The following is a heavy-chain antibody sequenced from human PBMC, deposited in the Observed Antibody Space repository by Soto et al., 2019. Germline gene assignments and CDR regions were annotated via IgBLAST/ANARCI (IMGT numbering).Heavy chain of an antibody. Sequence: EVQLVESGGALVQPGGSLRLSCVGSGFTFSSYWMHWVRQVPGKGPVWVSRINAAGSASSYVDFVTGRFTVYRDNAKNTLYLEMNSLSAEDTAVYHCATGGYSYGWGYWGQGTLVTVSS. CDR3: ATGGYSYGWGY. D-gene: IGHD5-18*01. CDR2: INAAGSAS. CDR1: GFTFSSYW. V-gene: IGHV3-74*01. J-gene: IGHJ4*02.